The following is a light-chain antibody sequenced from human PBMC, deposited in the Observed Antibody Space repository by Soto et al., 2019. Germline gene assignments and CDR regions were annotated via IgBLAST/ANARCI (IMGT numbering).Light chain of an antibody. CDR2: KVS. V-gene: IGKV2-30*02. Sequence: DVVMTQSPLSLPFTLGQPASISCRANQSLVHSDGIAYFSWFQQRPGRSPRRLIYKVSNRDSGVPARFSGSGSGTDFALKISRVEAEDVGVYYCMQGTHSQITFGQGTRLEIK. J-gene: IGKJ5*01. CDR1: QSLVHSDGIAY. CDR3: MQGTHSQIT.